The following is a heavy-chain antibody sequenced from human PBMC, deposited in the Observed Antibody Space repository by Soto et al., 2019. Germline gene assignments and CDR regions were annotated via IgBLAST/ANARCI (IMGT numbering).Heavy chain of an antibody. CDR3: ARDRKLYGY. J-gene: IGHJ4*02. Sequence: EVQLLESGGGLVQPGGSLRLACAASGSTFSNYAMSWVRQAPGKGLEWVSAISDKGSKTYYADSVKGRFTISRDNTKNTQYLHMNSLRAEDTAVYYCARDRKLYGYCGQGTLVTVSS. D-gene: IGHD2-8*01. CDR1: GSTFSNYA. CDR2: ISDKGSKT. V-gene: IGHV3-23*01.